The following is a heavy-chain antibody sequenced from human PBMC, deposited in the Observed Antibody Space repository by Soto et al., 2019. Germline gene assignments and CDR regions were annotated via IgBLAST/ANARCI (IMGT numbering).Heavy chain of an antibody. Sequence: QVQLVQSGAEVKKPGSSVKVSCKASGGTFSSYAISWVRQAPGQGLEWMGGIIPIFGTANYAQKFQGRVTITADESTSTAYMELSSLRSEDTAVHYCARVIRYCRGGSCYPPQYYFDYWGQGTLVTVSS. CDR3: ARVIRYCRGGSCYPPQYYFDY. J-gene: IGHJ4*02. CDR2: IIPIFGTA. D-gene: IGHD2-15*01. V-gene: IGHV1-69*01. CDR1: GGTFSSYA.